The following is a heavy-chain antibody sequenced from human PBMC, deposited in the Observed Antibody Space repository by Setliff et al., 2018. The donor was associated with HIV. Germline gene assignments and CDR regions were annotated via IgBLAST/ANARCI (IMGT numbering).Heavy chain of an antibody. V-gene: IGHV3-15*01. CDR3: TTDHDGSGRYYVTQVS. J-gene: IGHJ1*01. D-gene: IGHD3-22*01. CDR1: GFTFINTW. Sequence: GGSLRLSCAASGFTFINTWMSWVRQAPGKGLEWVGRIKSRADGWPTDYAAPVKGRFIISTDDSKKTLYLQMNSLKTEDTAVYFCTTDHDGSGRYYVTQVSWGQGTLVTVSS. CDR2: IKSRADGWPT.